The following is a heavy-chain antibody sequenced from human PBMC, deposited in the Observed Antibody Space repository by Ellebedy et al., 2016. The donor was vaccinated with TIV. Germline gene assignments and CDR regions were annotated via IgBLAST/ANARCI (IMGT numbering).Heavy chain of an antibody. D-gene: IGHD3-22*01. CDR2: IKQDGSET. J-gene: IGHJ4*02. CDR3: ARVYDSIDY. V-gene: IGHV3-7*01. Sequence: PGGSLSLSCPASGFTFSSYWMSWVCQAQGKGLEWVSNIKQDGSETYYVDSVKGRFTISRDNAKNSLYLQMNSLRAEDTAVYYCARVYDSIDYWGQGTLVTVSS. CDR1: GFTFSSYW.